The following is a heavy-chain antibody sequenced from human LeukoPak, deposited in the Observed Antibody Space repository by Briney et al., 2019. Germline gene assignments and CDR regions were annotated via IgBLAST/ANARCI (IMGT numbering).Heavy chain of an antibody. CDR3: ARGAFWSGYYGWYRHSFFDY. V-gene: IGHV3-64*01. Sequence: EGSLRLSCAASGFTFSSYFMSWVRQAPGKGLEYVSAISSNGGSTYYANSVKGRFTISRDNSKNTLYLQMGSLRAEDMAVYYCARGAFWSGYYGWYRHSFFDYWGQGTLVTVSS. CDR2: ISSNGGST. J-gene: IGHJ4*02. CDR1: GFTFSSYF. D-gene: IGHD3-3*01.